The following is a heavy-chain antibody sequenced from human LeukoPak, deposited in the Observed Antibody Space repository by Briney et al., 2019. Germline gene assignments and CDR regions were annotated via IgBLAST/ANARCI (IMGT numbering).Heavy chain of an antibody. Sequence: GGSLRLSCVASGFVFNSYEMSWVRQAPGKGLEWLSYITGRGDTIYYADSVRGRFTISRDNAKLSLFLQMSTLRAGDTALYYCARSLGPTKPFDFWGKGTPVTVSS. V-gene: IGHV3-48*03. D-gene: IGHD5-24*01. CDR1: GFVFNSYE. CDR3: ARSLGPTKPFDF. J-gene: IGHJ4*02. CDR2: ITGRGDTI.